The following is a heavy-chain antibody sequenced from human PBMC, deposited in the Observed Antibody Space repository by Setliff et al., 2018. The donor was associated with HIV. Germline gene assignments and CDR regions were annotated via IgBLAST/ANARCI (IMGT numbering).Heavy chain of an antibody. CDR3: ARDSGVATIRKSALDY. J-gene: IGHJ4*02. CDR1: GFTLSDHY. Sequence: GGSLRLSCAASGFTLSDHYMDWVRQAPGKGPEWFGRIRPKGKSSTTEYAASVKGRFIMSRDDSKNSLYLQMNSLKTEDTAVYYCARDSGVATIRKSALDYWGQGTLVTVSS. CDR2: IRPKGKSSTT. V-gene: IGHV3-72*01. D-gene: IGHD5-12*01.